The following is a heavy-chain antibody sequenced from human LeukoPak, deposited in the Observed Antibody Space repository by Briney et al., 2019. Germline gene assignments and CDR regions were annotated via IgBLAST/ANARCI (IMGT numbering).Heavy chain of an antibody. CDR2: MNPNSGNT. J-gene: IGHJ4*02. V-gene: IGHV1-8*01. D-gene: IGHD1-26*01. Sequence: ASVKVSCKTSGYTFTTYDINWVRQATGQGLEWLGWMNPNSGNTGYAQKFQGRVTMTRNTSISTAYMELSSLRSEDTAVYYCARRGGVGPTQSARRDFDYRGQRPLVTVSS. CDR1: GYTFTTYD. CDR3: ARRGGVGPTQSARRDFDY.